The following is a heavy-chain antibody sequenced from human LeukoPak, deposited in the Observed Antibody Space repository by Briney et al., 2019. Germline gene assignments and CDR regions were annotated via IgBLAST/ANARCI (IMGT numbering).Heavy chain of an antibody. CDR1: GYTFTGYY. V-gene: IGHV1-2*02. D-gene: IGHD3-22*01. CDR3: ARFTVDGSGYPYYMDV. J-gene: IGHJ6*03. CDR2: INPNSGGT. Sequence: ASVKVSCKASGYTFTGYYMHWVRQAPGQGLEWMGWINPNSGGTNYAQKFQGRVTMTRDTSISTAYMELSRLRSDDTAVYYCARFTVDGSGYPYYMDVWGKGTTVTVSS.